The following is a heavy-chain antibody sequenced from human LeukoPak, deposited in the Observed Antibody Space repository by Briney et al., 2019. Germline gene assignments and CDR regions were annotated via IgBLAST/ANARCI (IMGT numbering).Heavy chain of an antibody. D-gene: IGHD3-3*01. CDR1: GFTFSTYD. V-gene: IGHV3-21*01. J-gene: IGHJ4*02. Sequence: GGSLRLSCAASGFTFSTYDMNWVRQAPGKGLEWVSSISSRSSPIYYADSVKGRFTISRDNAKNSLYLQMNSLRAEDTAVYWCARDYIAYDPLDYWGQGTLVTVSS. CDR3: ARDYIAYDPLDY. CDR2: ISSRSSPI.